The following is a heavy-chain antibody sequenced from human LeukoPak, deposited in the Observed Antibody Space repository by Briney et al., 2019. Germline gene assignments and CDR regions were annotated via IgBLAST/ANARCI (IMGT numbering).Heavy chain of an antibody. J-gene: IGHJ3*02. CDR1: GGSISSYY. Sequence: SYTLSLTCTVSGGSISSYYWSWLRQPPGKGRAGIGYIYYSGSTNYNPSLNSRVTISVDTSKNQFSLKLSSVTAADTAVYYCAGRGFWSRAFDIWGQGTMVTVSS. V-gene: IGHV4-59*08. CDR3: AGRGFWSRAFDI. CDR2: IYYSGST. D-gene: IGHD3-10*01.